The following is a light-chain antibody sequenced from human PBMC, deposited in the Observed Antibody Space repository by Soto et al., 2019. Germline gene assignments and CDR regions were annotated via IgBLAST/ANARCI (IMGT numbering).Light chain of an antibody. V-gene: IGKV1-5*01. CDR3: QQYNSYSRT. Sequence: DIHITQSPSTLSSSVGDRVTITCRASQSISSWLAWYQQKPGKAPKLLIYDASRLESGVPSRFSGSGSGTEFTLTISSLQPDDFATYYCQQYNSYSRTFGQGTKVDIK. CDR1: QSISSW. CDR2: DAS. J-gene: IGKJ1*01.